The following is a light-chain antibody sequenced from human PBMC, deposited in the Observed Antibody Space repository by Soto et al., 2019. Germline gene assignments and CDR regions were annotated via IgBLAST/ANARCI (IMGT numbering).Light chain of an antibody. J-gene: IGKJ1*01. CDR2: GAS. CDR3: QQYGDWT. V-gene: IGKV3-20*01. Sequence: EIVLTRSPGTLSLSPGERATLSCRASQSVRSSYLAWYQQKPGQAPRLLIYGASSRATGIPDRFSGSGSGTDFTLTITRLEPEDFAVYYCQQYGDWTFGLGTKVEVK. CDR1: QSVRSSY.